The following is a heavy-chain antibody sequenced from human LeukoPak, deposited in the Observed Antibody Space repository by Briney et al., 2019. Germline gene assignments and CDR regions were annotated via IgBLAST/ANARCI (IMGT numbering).Heavy chain of an antibody. D-gene: IGHD3-3*01. CDR2: MSGSGYYT. Sequence: GGSLRLSCVASGIAFRNFAMSWVRQAPGKGLEWVSAMSGSGYYTYYVESVKGRFTISRDNSKNTLYLHMNSLRADDTAVYYCAKMEGQRLYDYCMDVWGRGTTVTVSS. V-gene: IGHV3-23*01. J-gene: IGHJ6*03. CDR3: AKMEGQRLYDYCMDV. CDR1: GIAFRNFA.